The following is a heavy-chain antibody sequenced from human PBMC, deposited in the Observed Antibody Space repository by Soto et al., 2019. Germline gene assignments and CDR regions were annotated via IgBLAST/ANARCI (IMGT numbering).Heavy chain of an antibody. D-gene: IGHD2-15*01. CDR1: GFTFSSYG. Sequence: QVQLVESGGGVVQPGRPLRLSCAASGFTFSSYGMHWVRQAPGKGLEWVAVISYDGSNKYYADSVKGRFTISRDNSKNTLYLQMNSLRAEDTAVYYCAKDGSYGMDVWGQGTTVTVSS. CDR3: AKDGSYGMDV. J-gene: IGHJ6*02. CDR2: ISYDGSNK. V-gene: IGHV3-30*18.